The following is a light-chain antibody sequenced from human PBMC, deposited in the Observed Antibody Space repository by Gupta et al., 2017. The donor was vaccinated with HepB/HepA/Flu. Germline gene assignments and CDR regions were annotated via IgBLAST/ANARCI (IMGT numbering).Light chain of an antibody. CDR1: SSNIGADYD. Sequence: QSVMTQPPPVSGAPGQRVTSSCTGSSSNIGADYDVNWYQPLPGTAPKRLIYGNNKRPSGVPDRFSGSKSGTSASLAITGLQAEDEADYHCQSYDSSLSGVIFGGGTKLTVL. J-gene: IGLJ2*01. CDR3: QSYDSSLSGVI. CDR2: GNN. V-gene: IGLV1-40*01.